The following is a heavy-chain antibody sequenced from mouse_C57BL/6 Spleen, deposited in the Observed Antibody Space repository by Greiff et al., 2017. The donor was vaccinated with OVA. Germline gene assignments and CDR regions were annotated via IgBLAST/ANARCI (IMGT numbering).Heavy chain of an antibody. Sequence: SGAELVKPGASVKISCKASGYAFSSYWMNWVKQRPGKGLEWIGQIYPGDGDTNYNGKFKGKATLTADKSSSTAYMQLSSLTSEDSAVYFCARGDGYLYAMDYWGQGTSVTVSS. CDR3: ARGDGYLYAMDY. CDR2: IYPGDGDT. CDR1: GYAFSSYW. D-gene: IGHD2-3*01. V-gene: IGHV1-80*01. J-gene: IGHJ4*01.